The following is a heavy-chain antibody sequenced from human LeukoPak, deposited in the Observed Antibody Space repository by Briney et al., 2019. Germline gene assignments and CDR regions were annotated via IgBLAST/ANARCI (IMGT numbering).Heavy chain of an antibody. D-gene: IGHD3-22*01. CDR2: ISAYNGNT. J-gene: IGHJ5*02. CDR3: ARDLDSGYYYDSSGYYYFWFDP. V-gene: IGHV1-18*01. CDR1: GYTFTSYG. Sequence: ASVKVSCKASGYTFTSYGISWVRQAPGQGLEWMGWISAYNGNTNYAQKLQGRVTMTTDTSTSTAYMELRSLRSDDTAVYYCARDLDSGYYYDSSGYYYFWFDPWGQGTLVTVSS.